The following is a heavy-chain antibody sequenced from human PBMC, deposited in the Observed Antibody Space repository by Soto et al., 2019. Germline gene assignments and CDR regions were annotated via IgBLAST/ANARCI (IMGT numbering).Heavy chain of an antibody. Sequence: GGSLRLSCAASGFTVSSNYMSWVRQAPGKGLEWVSVIYSGGSTYYADSVKGRFTISRDNSKNTLYLQMNSLRAEDTAVYYCARDLRYSYGYFDYWGQGTLVTVSS. CDR3: ARDLRYSYGYFDY. V-gene: IGHV3-66*01. CDR2: IYSGGST. D-gene: IGHD5-18*01. CDR1: GFTVSSNY. J-gene: IGHJ4*02.